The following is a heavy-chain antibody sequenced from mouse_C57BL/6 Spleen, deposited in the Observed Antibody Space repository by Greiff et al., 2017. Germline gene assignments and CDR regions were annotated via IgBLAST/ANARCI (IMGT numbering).Heavy chain of an antibody. CDR3: ARGNGGPFDY. J-gene: IGHJ2*01. CDR1: GYTFTSYT. V-gene: IGHV1-4*01. D-gene: IGHD2-1*01. CDR2: INPSSGYT. Sequence: VQVVESGAELARPGASVKMSCKASGYTFTSYTMHWVKQRPGQGLEWIGYINPSSGYTKYNQKFKDKATLTADKSSSTAYMQLSSLTSEDSAVYYCARGNGGPFDYWGQGTTLTVSS.